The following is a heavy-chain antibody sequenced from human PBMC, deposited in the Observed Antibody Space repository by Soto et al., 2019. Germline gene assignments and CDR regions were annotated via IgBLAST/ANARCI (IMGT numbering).Heavy chain of an antibody. J-gene: IGHJ5*02. Sequence: QMQLVQSGAEVMKPGASVKVSCRASGYIFNYYYIHWVRQAPGQGLVWMGIINPRDRSTRNAQKLQGRVTMTRDTSSNTVYMEVTSRRFDDTAVYYCTRDVGDSGSHWFDPWGQGSMVTVSS. CDR1: GYIFNYYY. CDR3: TRDVGDSGSHWFDP. V-gene: IGHV1-46*02. CDR2: INPRDRST. D-gene: IGHD5-12*01.